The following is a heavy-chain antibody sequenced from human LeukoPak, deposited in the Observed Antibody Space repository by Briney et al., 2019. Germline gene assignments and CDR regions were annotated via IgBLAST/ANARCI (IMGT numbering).Heavy chain of an antibody. V-gene: IGHV3-23*01. CDR1: GFIFSIYG. J-gene: IGHJ6*03. D-gene: IGHD2-2*01. CDR2: IGGSGGST. CDR3: AKGGAVAADIYYYMDV. Sequence: GGSLRLSCAASGFIFSIYGMTWVRQAPGKGLEWVSSIGGSGGSTYYADSVKGRFTISRDNSKNTLYLHMNSLSAEDTAVYSCAKGGAVAADIYYYMDVWGKGTTVTVSS.